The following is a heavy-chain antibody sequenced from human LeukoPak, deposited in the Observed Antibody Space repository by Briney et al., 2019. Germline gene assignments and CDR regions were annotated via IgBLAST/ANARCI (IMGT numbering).Heavy chain of an antibody. J-gene: IGHJ3*02. D-gene: IGHD3-10*01. CDR3: ASLKRYGSGSYYPIDI. CDR1: GYTFTGYY. Sequence: ASVKLSCKASGYTFTGYYMHWVRQAPGQGLGWMGWINPNSGGTNYAQKFQGRVTMTRDTSISTAYMELSRLRSDDTAVYYCASLKRYGSGSYYPIDIWGQGTMVTVSS. V-gene: IGHV1-2*02. CDR2: INPNSGGT.